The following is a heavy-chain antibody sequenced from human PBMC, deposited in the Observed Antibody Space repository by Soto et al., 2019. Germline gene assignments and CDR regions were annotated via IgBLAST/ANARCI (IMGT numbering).Heavy chain of an antibody. CDR3: VKDMPAWRQVWGYDY. D-gene: IGHD5-18*01. J-gene: IGHJ4*02. CDR2: IWYDGSNK. CDR1: GFTFSSYG. V-gene: IGHV3-33*06. Sequence: PGGSLRLSCAASGFTFSSYGMHWVRQAPGKGLEWVAVIWYDGSNKYYADSVKGRFTISRDNSKNTLYLQMNSLRAEDTAVYYCVKDMPAWRQVWGYDYWGQGALVTVSS.